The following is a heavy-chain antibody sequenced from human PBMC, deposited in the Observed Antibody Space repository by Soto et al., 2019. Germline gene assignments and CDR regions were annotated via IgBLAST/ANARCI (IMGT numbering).Heavy chain of an antibody. CDR1: GFTFSSYW. J-gene: IGHJ3*02. D-gene: IGHD3-3*01. V-gene: IGHV3-7*01. CDR2: IKQDGSEK. Sequence: GGSLRLSCAASGFTFSSYWMSWVRQAPGKGLEWVANIKQDGSEKYYIDSVQGRFTISRDNAKNSLYLQMNSLRAEDTAVYYCARYYDFWSGHAFVRVRDAFDIWGQGTMVTVSS. CDR3: ARYYDFWSGHAFVRVRDAFDI.